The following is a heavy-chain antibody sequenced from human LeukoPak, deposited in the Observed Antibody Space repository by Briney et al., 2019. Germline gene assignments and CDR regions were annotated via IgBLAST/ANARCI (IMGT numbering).Heavy chain of an antibody. Sequence: SETLSLTCTVSGYSISSGYFWGWIRQPPGKRLEWIGSFYHSGITYYNPSLKSRVTISVEMSKNQFSLKLSSVTAADTAVYYCARGLRYFDWFDIWGQGTMVTVSS. CDR1: GYSISSGYF. J-gene: IGHJ3*02. CDR2: FYHSGIT. D-gene: IGHD3-9*01. V-gene: IGHV4-38-2*02. CDR3: ARGLRYFDWFDI.